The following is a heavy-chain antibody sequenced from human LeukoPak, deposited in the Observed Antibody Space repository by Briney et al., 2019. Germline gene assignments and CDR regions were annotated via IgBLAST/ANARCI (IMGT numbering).Heavy chain of an antibody. Sequence: ASVKVSCKASGYTFTGYYMHWVRQAPGQGLEWMGWNNPNSGDTNYAQKFQGRVTMTRDTSISTAYMELSRLRSDDTAVYYCARDFIRASPLCYMDVWGKGTTVTVSS. V-gene: IGHV1-2*02. D-gene: IGHD2-21*01. CDR1: GYTFTGYY. CDR2: NNPNSGDT. CDR3: ARDFIRASPLCYMDV. J-gene: IGHJ6*03.